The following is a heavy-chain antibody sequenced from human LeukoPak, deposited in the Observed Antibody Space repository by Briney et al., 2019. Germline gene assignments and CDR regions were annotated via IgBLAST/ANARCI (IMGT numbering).Heavy chain of an antibody. V-gene: IGHV3-7*01. J-gene: IGHJ4*02. Sequence: GGSLRLSCVVSGLTFSDYWMSWVRQAPGKGLGWVGNIKQDGSETYYGDSVKGRFTISRDNAKKSLYLQINNLRAEDTAVYYCARHLTFFDYWGQGALVSVSS. CDR3: ARHLTFFDY. CDR1: GLTFSDYW. CDR2: IKQDGSET. D-gene: IGHD4/OR15-4a*01.